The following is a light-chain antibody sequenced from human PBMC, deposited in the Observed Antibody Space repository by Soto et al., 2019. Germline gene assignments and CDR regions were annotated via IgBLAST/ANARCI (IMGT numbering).Light chain of an antibody. CDR1: QSVSSSY. V-gene: IGKV3-20*01. CDR2: VAS. J-gene: IGKJ5*01. CDR3: QQYGSSPPIT. Sequence: EIVLTQSPGTLSLSPGERATLSCRASQSVSSSYLAWYQQKPGQAPRLLIYVASSRATGIPDRFSGSGSGTDFTLTISRLEPEDFAVYYCQQYGSSPPITFGQGTRLEIK.